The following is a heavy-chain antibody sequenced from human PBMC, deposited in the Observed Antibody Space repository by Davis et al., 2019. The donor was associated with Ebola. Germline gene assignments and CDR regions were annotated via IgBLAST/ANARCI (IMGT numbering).Heavy chain of an antibody. D-gene: IGHD2-2*01. CDR1: GYTFTAYY. V-gene: IGHV1-2*02. Sequence: ASVKVSCQASGYTFTAYYIHWVRQAPGQGLEWMGWLSPNTGGTNPAQKFQGRVTMTRDPSISTAYMELSRLRSDDTAVYYCGRSYCTSTSCYYYYYGVDVWGQGTTVTVSS. CDR3: GRSYCTSTSCYYYYYGVDV. J-gene: IGHJ6*02. CDR2: LSPNTGGT.